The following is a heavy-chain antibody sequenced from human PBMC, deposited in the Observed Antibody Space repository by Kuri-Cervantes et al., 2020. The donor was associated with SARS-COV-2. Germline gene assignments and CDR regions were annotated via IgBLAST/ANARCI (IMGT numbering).Heavy chain of an antibody. CDR1: GGSISSGRNY. CDR2: IYPSGST. CDR3: ARDGLTGYYDYYMDV. V-gene: IGHV4-61*09. D-gene: IGHD3-9*01. Sequence: LRLSCTVSGGSISSGRNYWSWIRQPAGKGLEWIGYIYPSGSTNYNPSLKSRVTISVDTSKNQISLKLSSVTAADTAVYYCARDGLTGYYDYYMDVWGKGTTVTVSS. J-gene: IGHJ6*03.